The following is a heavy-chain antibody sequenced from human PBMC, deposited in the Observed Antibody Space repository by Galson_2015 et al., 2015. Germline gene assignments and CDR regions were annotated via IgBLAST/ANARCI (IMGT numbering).Heavy chain of an antibody. CDR3: ARGIGSTSGWYYFDF. D-gene: IGHD6-19*01. CDR2: INAGNGNT. J-gene: IGHJ4*02. Sequence: SVKVSCKAFGYTFRGYAMHWVHQAPGQRLEWMGWINAGNGNTKYSQKFQDRVTITRDTSASTVYMELSSLRSEDTAVYFCARGIGSTSGWYYFDFWGQGTLVTVSS. V-gene: IGHV1-3*01. CDR1: GYTFRGYA.